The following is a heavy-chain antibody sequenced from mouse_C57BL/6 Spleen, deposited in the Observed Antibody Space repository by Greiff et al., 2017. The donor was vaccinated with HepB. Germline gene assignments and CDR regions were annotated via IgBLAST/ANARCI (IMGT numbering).Heavy chain of an antibody. CDR2: IHPNSGST. V-gene: IGHV1-64*01. Sequence: LQQPGAELVKPGASVKLSCKASGYTFTSYWMHWVKQRPGQGLEWIGMIHPNSGSTNYNEKFKSKATLTVDKSSSTAYMQLSSLTSEDSAVYYCARGYSNYDWFAYWGQGTLVTVSA. J-gene: IGHJ3*01. CDR3: ARGYSNYDWFAY. CDR1: GYTFTSYW. D-gene: IGHD2-5*01.